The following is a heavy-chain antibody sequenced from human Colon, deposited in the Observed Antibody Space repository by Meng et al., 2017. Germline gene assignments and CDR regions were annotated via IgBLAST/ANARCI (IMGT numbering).Heavy chain of an antibody. CDR1: GGSISSPGYS. CDR2: IFSSGST. D-gene: IGHD6-13*01. Sequence: AGPGTVKPSGTLSPSCTVSGGSISSPGYSWGWVRQPPGKGLEWLGSIFSSGSTYFSESLKSRITMSIDMSKSQFSLRLSSVTAADTALYYCARADITSTWFFDKWGQGTLVTVSS. V-gene: IGHV4-39*07. CDR3: ARADITSTWFFDK. J-gene: IGHJ4*02.